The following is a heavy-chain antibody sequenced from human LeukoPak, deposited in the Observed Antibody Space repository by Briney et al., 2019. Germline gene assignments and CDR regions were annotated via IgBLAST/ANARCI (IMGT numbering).Heavy chain of an antibody. CDR3: ARAPKYRLVGVPKGPFDP. V-gene: IGHV3-11*01. Sequence: GGSLRPSCPASGFTFSDYYMSWIRQAPGTGREWVSYISSMGSTIYYADSVKGRFTISRDNATNSLYLQMNSLRAEDTAVYYCARAPKYRLVGVPKGPFDPWGQGTLVTVSS. CDR1: GFTFSDYY. CDR2: ISSMGSTI. D-gene: IGHD1-26*01. J-gene: IGHJ5*02.